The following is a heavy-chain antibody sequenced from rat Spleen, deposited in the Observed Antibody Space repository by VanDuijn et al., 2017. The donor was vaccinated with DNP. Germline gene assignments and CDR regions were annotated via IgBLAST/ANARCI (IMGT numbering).Heavy chain of an antibody. CDR3: VRWYNSGYYFDY. V-gene: IGHV5-22*01. CDR1: GFSFSDYY. J-gene: IGHJ2*01. D-gene: IGHD4-3*01. Sequence: EVLLVESGGDLVQSGRSLKLSCAASGFSFSDYYMAWVRQAPTKGLEWVAYIRFDGAITYYGDSVKGRFTISRANEKSTLYLQMNSLRSEDMATYYCVRWYNSGYYFDYWGQGVMVTVSS. CDR2: IRFDGAIT.